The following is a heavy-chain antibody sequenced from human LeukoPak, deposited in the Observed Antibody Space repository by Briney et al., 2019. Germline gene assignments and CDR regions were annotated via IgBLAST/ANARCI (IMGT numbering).Heavy chain of an antibody. J-gene: IGHJ4*02. CDR2: INGDGTFA. CDR3: ARDRSGSYSFDM. CDR1: GLTFSRYW. Sequence: QPGGSLRLSCLASGLTFSRYWIHWVRQAPGKGLVWVARINGDGTFASDAESVKTRFTISRDNAKNMVHLQMNSLGVEDTAFYYCARDRSGSYSFDMWGQGTLVTVSS. D-gene: IGHD3-10*01. V-gene: IGHV3-74*01.